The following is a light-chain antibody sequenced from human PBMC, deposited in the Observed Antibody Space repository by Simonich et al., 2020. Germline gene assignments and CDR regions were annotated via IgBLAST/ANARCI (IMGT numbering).Light chain of an antibody. CDR1: SSDVGGYNY. V-gene: IGLV2-14*03. CDR2: DVS. Sequence: QSALTQPVSVSGSPGQSITISCTGTSSDVGGYNYVSWYQQHTGKAPKLMIYDVSNRPSGVSNRFSGSKSGNTASLTISGLQAEDEADYYCSSYTSSSTLVVFGGGTKLTVL. CDR3: SSYTSSSTLVV. J-gene: IGLJ2*01.